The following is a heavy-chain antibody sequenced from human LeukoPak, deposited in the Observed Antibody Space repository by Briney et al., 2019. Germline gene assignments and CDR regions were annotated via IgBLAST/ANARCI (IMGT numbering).Heavy chain of an antibody. D-gene: IGHD3-22*01. J-gene: IGHJ5*02. CDR1: GGSLSGYY. CDR2: IYYSGST. V-gene: IGHV4-59*08. Sequence: SETLSLTCAVYGGSLSGYYWSWIRQPPGKGLEWIGYIYYSGSTNYNPSLKSRVTISVDTSKNQFSLKLSSVTAADTAVYYCARQSTYYYDSSGYDWFDPWGQGTLVTVSS. CDR3: ARQSTYYYDSSGYDWFDP.